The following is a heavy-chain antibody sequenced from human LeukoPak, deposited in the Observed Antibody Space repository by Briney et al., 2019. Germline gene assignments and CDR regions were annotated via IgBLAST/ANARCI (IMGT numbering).Heavy chain of an antibody. CDR1: GFIFDEYA. J-gene: IGHJ6*03. CDR3: AKGQKYYYYYYMDM. Sequence: GGSLRLLCAPSGFIFDEYAMHWVRQAPGKGLEWVSGISWNGGTIRYADSVKGRLTISRDNAKNSLYLEMNSLRVEDTGLYFCAKGQKYYYYYYMDMWGRGTTVSVSS. V-gene: IGHV3-9*01. CDR2: ISWNGGTI.